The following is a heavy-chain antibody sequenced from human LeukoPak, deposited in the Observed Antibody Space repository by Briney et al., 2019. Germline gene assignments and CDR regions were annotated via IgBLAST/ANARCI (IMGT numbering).Heavy chain of an antibody. CDR2: ISPNSGGT. Sequence: ASVKVSCKASGYTFTGYYMHWVRQAPGQGLEWTGWISPNSGGTNYAQKFQGRVTMTRDTSISTAYMELSRLRSDDTAVYYCARTTIRNIAAAQGGGYYGMDVWGQGTTVTVSS. CDR3: ARTTIRNIAAAQGGGYYGMDV. D-gene: IGHD6-13*01. J-gene: IGHJ6*02. V-gene: IGHV1-2*02. CDR1: GYTFTGYY.